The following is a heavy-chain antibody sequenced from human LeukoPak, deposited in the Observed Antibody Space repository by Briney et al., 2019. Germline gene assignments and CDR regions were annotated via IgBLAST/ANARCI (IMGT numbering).Heavy chain of an antibody. CDR1: GYTFTGYY. CDR3: AGVRRVRYFDWLSSAFDI. D-gene: IGHD3-9*01. CDR2: INPNSGGT. V-gene: IGHV1-2*02. Sequence: ASVKVSCKASGYTFTGYYMHWVRQAPGQGLEWMGWINPNSGGTNYAQKFQGRVTMTRDTSISTAYMELSSLRSDDTAVYYCAGVRRVRYFDWLSSAFDIWGQGTMVTVSS. J-gene: IGHJ3*02.